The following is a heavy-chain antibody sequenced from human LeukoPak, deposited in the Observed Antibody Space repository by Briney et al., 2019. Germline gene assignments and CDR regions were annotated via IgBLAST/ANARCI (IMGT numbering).Heavy chain of an antibody. J-gene: IGHJ4*02. CDR1: GFTFSSYA. CDR2: ISGSGGST. V-gene: IGHV3-23*01. CDR3: ANRGSYEYYFDY. D-gene: IGHD1-26*01. Sequence: GGSLRLSCAASGFTFSSYAMSWVRQAPGKGLEWVSAISGSGGSTYYADSVKGRFTISRDNSKNTLYLQMNSLRAEDTAVYYCANRGSYEYYFDYWGQGTLATVSS.